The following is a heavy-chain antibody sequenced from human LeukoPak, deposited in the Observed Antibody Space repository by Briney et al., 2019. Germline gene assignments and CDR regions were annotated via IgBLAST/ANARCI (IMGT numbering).Heavy chain of an antibody. V-gene: IGHV4-34*01. D-gene: IGHD2-2*01. J-gene: IGHJ4*02. CDR2: INPSGSN. CDR3: ARRIVWGRYCSSTSCYLDY. Sequence: PSETLSLTCAVYGGSFSSYYWSWIRQPPGKGLEWIGEINPSGSNNYNPYLKSRVTISVDTSTNQFSLKLSSVTAADTAVYYCARRIVWGRYCSSTSCYLDYWGQGTLVTVSS. CDR1: GGSFSSYY.